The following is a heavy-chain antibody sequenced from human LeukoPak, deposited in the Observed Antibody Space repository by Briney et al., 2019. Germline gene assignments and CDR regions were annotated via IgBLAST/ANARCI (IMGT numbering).Heavy chain of an antibody. CDR2: MNLNSGNT. J-gene: IGHJ4*02. CDR3: ARGPNYSAYVDY. CDR1: GSTFTSSD. D-gene: IGHD4/OR15-4a*01. Sequence: ASVTLSRTTSGSTFTSSDINWVWQGTGQGLEWMGWMNLNSGNTGYAHKFQGRVTMTRNTSISTDYMELSSLRSEDAAVYYCARGPNYSAYVDYWGQGALVTVSS. V-gene: IGHV1-8*01.